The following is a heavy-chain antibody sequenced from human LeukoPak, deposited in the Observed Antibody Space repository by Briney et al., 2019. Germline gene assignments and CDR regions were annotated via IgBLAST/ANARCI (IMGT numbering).Heavy chain of an antibody. CDR1: GFTVINNY. CDR2: IYSGGTT. D-gene: IGHD3-16*01. V-gene: IGHV3-53*01. Sequence: PGGSLRLSCAASGFTVINNYMTWVRQAPGKGLEWVSVIYSGGTTHYADSVKGRFTISRDNSKNTLYLQMNSLRVDDTAVYYCSISPSWGVWGKGTTVTVSS. CDR3: SISPSWGV. J-gene: IGHJ6*04.